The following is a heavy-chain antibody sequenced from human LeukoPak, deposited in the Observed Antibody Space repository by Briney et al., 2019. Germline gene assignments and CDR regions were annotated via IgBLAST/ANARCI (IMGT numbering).Heavy chain of an antibody. CDR1: GVSISSSNSY. V-gene: IGHV4-39*07. CDR2: INHSGST. J-gene: IGHJ4*02. Sequence: SETLSLTCTVSGVSISSSNSYWGWIRQPPGKGLEWIGEINHSGSTNYNPSLKSRVTISVDTSKNQFSLKLSSVTAADTAVYYCARLGVQGGSSRGRIWGYCSSTSCPFDYWGQGTLVTVSS. CDR3: ARLGVQGGSSRGRIWGYCSSTSCPFDY. D-gene: IGHD2-2*01.